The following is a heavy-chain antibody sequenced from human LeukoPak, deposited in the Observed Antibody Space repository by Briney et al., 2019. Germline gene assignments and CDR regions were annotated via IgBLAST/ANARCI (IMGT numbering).Heavy chain of an antibody. D-gene: IGHD3-22*01. J-gene: IGHJ2*01. Sequence: GASVKVSCKASGYTFTSYGISWVRQAPGQGLEWMGWISAYNGNTNYAQKLQGRVTMTTDTSTSTAYMELRSLRSDDTAVYYCARWKGGYYDSSGYYWYFDLWGRGTLVTVSS. CDR3: ARWKGGYYDSSGYYWYFDL. CDR2: ISAYNGNT. CDR1: GYTFTSYG. V-gene: IGHV1-18*01.